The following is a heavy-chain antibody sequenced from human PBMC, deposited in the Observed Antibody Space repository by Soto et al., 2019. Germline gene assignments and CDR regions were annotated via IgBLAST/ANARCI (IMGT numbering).Heavy chain of an antibody. CDR1: GVSISSYY. Sequence: XETLSLTCTVSGVSISSYYWSWIRQPPGNGLEWIGYIYYSGSTNYNPSLKSRVTISVDTSKNQFSLKLSSVTAADTAVYYCARGFHSSGWPGYNWFDHWGQGTLVTVSS. CDR2: IYYSGST. J-gene: IGHJ5*02. CDR3: ARGFHSSGWPGYNWFDH. V-gene: IGHV4-59*01. D-gene: IGHD6-19*01.